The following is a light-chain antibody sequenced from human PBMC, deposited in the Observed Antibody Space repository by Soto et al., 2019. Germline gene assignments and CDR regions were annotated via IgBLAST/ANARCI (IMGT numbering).Light chain of an antibody. V-gene: IGKV1-39*01. J-gene: IGKJ1*01. CDR1: QSISSY. CDR3: QQSYSTPWT. CDR2: AAS. Sequence: DIQMTQSPSSLSASVGDRVTITCRASQSISSYLNGYQQKPGKAPKLLIYAASSLQSGVPSRFSGSGSGTDFTLTISSLQPEDFATYDCQQSYSTPWTFGQGTKVEIK.